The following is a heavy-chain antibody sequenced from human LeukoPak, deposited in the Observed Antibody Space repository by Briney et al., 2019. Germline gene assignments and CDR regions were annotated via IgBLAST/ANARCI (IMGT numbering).Heavy chain of an antibody. D-gene: IGHD1-1*01. CDR2: INHSGTT. CDR3: ARGPYNWNYYYYMDV. J-gene: IGHJ6*03. Sequence: PSETLSLTCAVYGGSFSGYYWSWIRQPSGKGLEWIGEINHSGTTNYNPSLKSRVTISVDMPKKQFSLKVTSVAAADTAVYYCARGPYNWNYYYYMDVWDKGTTVTVSS. V-gene: IGHV4-34*01. CDR1: GGSFSGYY.